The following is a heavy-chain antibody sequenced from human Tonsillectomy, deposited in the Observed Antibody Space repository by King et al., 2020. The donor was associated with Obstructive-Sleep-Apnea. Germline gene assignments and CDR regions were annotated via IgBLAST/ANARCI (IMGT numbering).Heavy chain of an antibody. J-gene: IGHJ4*02. V-gene: IGHV3-30*02. CDR1: GFSFSRYG. Sequence: QVQLVESGGGVVQPGGSLRLSCAASGFSFSRYGMHWVRQAPGKGLEWGAFIRYDGNNKYYADSVKGRFTISRYNSKNTLYLQMNSLRAEDTAVYYCAKDSTWLVPSYYFDYWGQGTLVTVSS. CDR3: AKDSTWLVPSYYFDY. CDR2: IRYDGNNK. D-gene: IGHD6-19*01.